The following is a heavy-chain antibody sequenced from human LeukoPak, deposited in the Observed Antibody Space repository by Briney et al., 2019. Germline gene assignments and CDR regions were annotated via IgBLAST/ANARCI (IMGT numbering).Heavy chain of an antibody. Sequence: PGGSLRLSCAASGFTFSSYAMSWVRQAPGKGLEWVSAISGSGGSTYYADSVKGRFTISRDNSKNTLYLQMNSLRAEDTAVYYCAKITMIVVVINQFDYWGQGTLVTVSS. J-gene: IGHJ4*02. D-gene: IGHD3-22*01. CDR2: ISGSGGST. CDR1: GFTFSSYA. V-gene: IGHV3-23*01. CDR3: AKITMIVVVINQFDY.